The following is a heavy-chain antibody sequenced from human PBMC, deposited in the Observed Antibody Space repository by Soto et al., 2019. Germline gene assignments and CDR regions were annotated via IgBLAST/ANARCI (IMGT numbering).Heavy chain of an antibody. V-gene: IGHV3-9*01. CDR1: GFTFDDYA. J-gene: IGHJ5*02. CDR2: ISWISGSI. CDR3: AKDFLMTTRIAVAGSLWFDP. D-gene: IGHD6-19*01. Sequence: GGSLRLSCAASGFTFDDYAMHWVRQAPGKGLEWVSGISWISGSIGYADSVKGRFTISRDNAKNSLYLQMNSLRAEDTALYYCAKDFLMTTRIAVAGSLWFDPWGQGTLVTVSS.